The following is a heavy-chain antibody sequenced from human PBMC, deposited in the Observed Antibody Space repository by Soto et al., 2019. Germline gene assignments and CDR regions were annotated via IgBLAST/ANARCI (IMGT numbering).Heavy chain of an antibody. V-gene: IGHV3-23*01. CDR2: ISGSSGST. J-gene: IGHJ6*03. D-gene: IGHD3-3*01. CDR1: GFTFSSYA. Sequence: RGSLRLSCAASGFTFSSYAMSWVGQAPGKGLEWVSAISGSSGSTYYADYVKGRFTISRDNSKSTVYLQMNSLRAEDTAVYYCAKCGDHDFRSGYYTGYYYMDVWGKGTTVTVSS. CDR3: AKCGDHDFRSGYYTGYYYMDV.